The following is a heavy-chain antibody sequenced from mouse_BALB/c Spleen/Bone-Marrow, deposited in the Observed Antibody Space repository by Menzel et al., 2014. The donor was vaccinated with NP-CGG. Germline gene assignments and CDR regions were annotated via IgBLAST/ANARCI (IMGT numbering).Heavy chain of an antibody. Sequence: VQLQQSGPELVKPGASVKMSCKASGYTFTSNMMHWVKQKPGQGLEWVGYVNPYSDGTYYTEDFKGKATLTSDESSSTGYMELSSLTPEDAAGFYCARSKDCYFDVWGAGTPVSVSS. CDR2: VNPYSDGT. CDR3: ARSKDCYFDV. V-gene: IGHV1-14*01. J-gene: IGHJ1*01. CDR1: GYTFTSNM.